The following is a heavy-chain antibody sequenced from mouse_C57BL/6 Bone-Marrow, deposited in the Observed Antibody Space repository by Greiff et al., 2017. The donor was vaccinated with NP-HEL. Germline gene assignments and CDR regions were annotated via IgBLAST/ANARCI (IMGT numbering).Heavy chain of an antibody. CDR1: GYTFTSYW. CDR3: ARGKLLRGFAY. D-gene: IGHD1-1*01. J-gene: IGHJ3*01. CDR2: IDPSDSYT. Sequence: QVQLQQPGAELVMPGASVKLSCKASGYTFTSYWMHWVKQRPGQGLEWIGEIDPSDSYTNYNQKFKGKSTLTVDKSSSTAYMQLSSLTSEDSAVYYCARGKLLRGFAYWGQGTLVTVSA. V-gene: IGHV1-69*01.